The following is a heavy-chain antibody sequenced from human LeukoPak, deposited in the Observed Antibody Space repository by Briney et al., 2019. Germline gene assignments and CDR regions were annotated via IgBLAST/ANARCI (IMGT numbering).Heavy chain of an antibody. J-gene: IGHJ6*04. CDR1: GFTFSSYS. CDR2: IDSSSSYI. Sequence: PGRSLRLSCAASGFTFSSYSINWVRQAPGKGLEWVSSIDSSSSYIYYADSVKGRFTISRDNAKNSLYLQMNSLRAEDTAVYYCARDPLGLRIPMDVWGKGTTVTVSS. V-gene: IGHV3-21*01. CDR3: ARDPLGLRIPMDV. D-gene: IGHD1-26*01.